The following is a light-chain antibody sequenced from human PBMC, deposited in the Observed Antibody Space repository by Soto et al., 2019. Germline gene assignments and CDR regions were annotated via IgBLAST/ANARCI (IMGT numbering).Light chain of an antibody. CDR3: KQSYSTHFT. V-gene: IGKV1-39*01. CDR1: QTISSW. CDR2: AAS. Sequence: IQMTQSPPTMYGSVGVRVNITSRAIQTISSWLAWYQQKPGKAPKIMIYAASSLQSGVTSRFSGSGSGTDFTLTIRSMQPEDFATYYCKQSYSTHFTFGTGTRVEIK. J-gene: IGKJ5*01.